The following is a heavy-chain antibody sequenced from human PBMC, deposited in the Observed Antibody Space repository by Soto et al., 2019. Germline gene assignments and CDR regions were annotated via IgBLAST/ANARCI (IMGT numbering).Heavy chain of an antibody. Sequence: SESLSLTCTVSGGSICSYYWSWIRQPPGKGLEWIGYIYYSGSTNYNPSLKSRVTISVDTSKNQFSLKLSSVTAADTAVYYCARGNYDFWSGFFSGFDPWGQGTQVTVSS. V-gene: IGHV4-59*01. D-gene: IGHD3-3*01. CDR2: IYYSGST. J-gene: IGHJ5*02. CDR1: GGSICSYY. CDR3: ARGNYDFWSGFFSGFDP.